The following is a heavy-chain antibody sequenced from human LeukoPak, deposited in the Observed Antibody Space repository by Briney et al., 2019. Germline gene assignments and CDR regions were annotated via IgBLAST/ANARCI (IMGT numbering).Heavy chain of an antibody. CDR3: ARGIYSSGWYWLDP. D-gene: IGHD6-19*01. V-gene: IGHV4-4*07. Sequence: SETLSLTCTVSGGSISSYYWSWIRLAAGKGLEWIGRIYTSGGTNYNPSPKSRVTISVDTSKNQFSLNLSSVTPADTAVYYCARGIYSSGWYWLDPWGQGILVTVSS. CDR1: GGSISSYY. CDR2: IYTSGGT. J-gene: IGHJ5*02.